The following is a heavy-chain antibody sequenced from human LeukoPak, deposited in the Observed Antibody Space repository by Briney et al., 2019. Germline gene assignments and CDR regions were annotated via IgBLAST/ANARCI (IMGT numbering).Heavy chain of an antibody. CDR2: IYYSGST. CDR1: GGSISSYY. Sequence: SETLSLTCTVSGGSISSYYWSWIRQPPGKGLEWIGYIYYSGSTNYNPSLKSRVTISVDTSKNQFSLKLGSVTAADTAVYYCARDRYDYYDSSGFHAFDIWGQGTMVTVSS. CDR3: ARDRYDYYDSSGFHAFDI. J-gene: IGHJ3*02. V-gene: IGHV4-59*01. D-gene: IGHD3-22*01.